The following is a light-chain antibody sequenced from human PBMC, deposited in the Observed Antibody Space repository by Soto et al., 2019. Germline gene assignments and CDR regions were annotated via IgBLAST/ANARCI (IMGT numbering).Light chain of an antibody. CDR1: QSITTY. CDR2: AAS. J-gene: IGKJ4*01. Sequence: DIQMTQSPSSLSASVGDRVTITCRASQSITTYLSWYRQKPGKAPKLLIYAASSLQSGVPSRFSGSGSETEFTLTIRSLQPEDFETYFCQQIYSAPLTFGGGTKVDIK. CDR3: QQIYSAPLT. V-gene: IGKV1-39*01.